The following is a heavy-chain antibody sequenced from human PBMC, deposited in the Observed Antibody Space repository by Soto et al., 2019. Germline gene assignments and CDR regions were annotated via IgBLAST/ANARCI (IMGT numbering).Heavy chain of an antibody. CDR1: GYTFTSYG. CDR2: ISTFHGNT. CDR3: AIVTYDTPGYPLDF. V-gene: IGHV1-18*04. D-gene: IGHD3-22*01. Sequence: ASVKVACKASGYTFTSYGISWVRQAPGQGLEWMGWISTFHGNTNYAQKFQGSVTMTTDTSTSTAYMELRSLTSDDTAIYYCAIVTYDTPGYPLDFWGRGILVTVST. J-gene: IGHJ4*02.